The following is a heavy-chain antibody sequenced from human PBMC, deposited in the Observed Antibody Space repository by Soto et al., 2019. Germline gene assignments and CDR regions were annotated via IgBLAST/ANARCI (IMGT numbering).Heavy chain of an antibody. D-gene: IGHD4-17*01. CDR3: AGDRGDYETGDYYGMDV. CDR1: GFTFSSYS. J-gene: IGHJ6*02. CDR2: ISSSSSYI. V-gene: IGHV3-21*01. Sequence: LRLSCAASGFTFSSYSMNWVRQAPGKGLEWVSSISSSSSYIYYADSVKGRFTISRDNARNSLYLQMNSLRAEDTAVYYCAGDRGDYETGDYYGMDVWGQGTTVTVSS.